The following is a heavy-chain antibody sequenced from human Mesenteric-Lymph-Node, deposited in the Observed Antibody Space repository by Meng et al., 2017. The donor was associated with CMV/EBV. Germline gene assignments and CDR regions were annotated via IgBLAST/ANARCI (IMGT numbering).Heavy chain of an antibody. V-gene: IGHV3-23*01. D-gene: IGHD3-10*01. CDR3: AKDYYGSGSYLDY. CDR2: IIGNGGDT. CDR1: GFTFSIYA. Sequence: GESLKISCAASGFTFSIYAMSWVRQAPGKGLEWVSAIIGNGGDTFSADSVKGRFTISRDNSKNTRYLQMNSLRAEDTAVYYCAKDYYGSGSYLDYWGQGTLVTVSS. J-gene: IGHJ4*02.